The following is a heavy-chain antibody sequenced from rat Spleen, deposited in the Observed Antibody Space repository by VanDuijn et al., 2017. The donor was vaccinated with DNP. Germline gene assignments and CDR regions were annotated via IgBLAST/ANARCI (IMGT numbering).Heavy chain of an antibody. V-gene: IGHV5-25*01. Sequence: EVQLVESGGHLVRPGRSMKLSCAASGFTFSNYYMAWVRQTPTTGLEWVASISTGGGNTYYRDSVKGRFTISRDDAKRALYLQMSSLRSEDTATYYCTRVHYDGTVMSNEGFAYWGQGTLVTVSS. CDR3: TRVHYDGTVMSNEGFAY. D-gene: IGHD1-12*02. CDR2: ISTGGGNT. J-gene: IGHJ3*01. CDR1: GFTFSNYY.